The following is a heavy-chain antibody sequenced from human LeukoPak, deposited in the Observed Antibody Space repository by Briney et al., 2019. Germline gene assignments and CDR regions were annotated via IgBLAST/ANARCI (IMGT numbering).Heavy chain of an antibody. CDR2: IKRKTDGGTT. V-gene: IGHV3-15*01. CDR3: TTLYDYGDYYFDS. CDR1: GFTFSNAW. D-gene: IGHD4-17*01. Sequence: GGSLRLSCVASGFTFSNAWMSWVRQAPGKGLEWVGRIKRKTDGGTTDYAAPVKGRFTISRDDSKNTLYLQMNSLKTEDTAVYYCTTLYDYGDYYFDSWGQGTLVTVSS. J-gene: IGHJ4*02.